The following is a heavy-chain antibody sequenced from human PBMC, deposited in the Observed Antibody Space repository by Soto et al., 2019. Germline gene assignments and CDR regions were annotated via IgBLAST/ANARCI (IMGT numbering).Heavy chain of an antibody. Sequence: QVQLVQSGAEIKKPGASVKVSCKASGYTFNTYGITWVRQAPGQGLEWMGWINPYNGNTKFAQKLQDRVTMTTATSTSTAYMELASLRSDDTAVYYCARGCIAVTTHLCYWGQGTLFTVSS. D-gene: IGHD4-17*01. J-gene: IGHJ4*02. V-gene: IGHV1-18*01. CDR2: INPYNGNT. CDR3: ARGCIAVTTHLCY. CDR1: GYTFNTYG.